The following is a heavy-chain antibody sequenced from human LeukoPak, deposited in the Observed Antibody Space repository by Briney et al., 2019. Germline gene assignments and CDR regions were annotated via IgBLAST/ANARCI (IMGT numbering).Heavy chain of an antibody. Sequence: GASLRLSCGGSGFTFSHAWMSWVRQAPGKGLEWVGRIKSNPDGGTTDYGAPVKGRFSISRDDSKSTLYLQMNSLHTDDTAVYYCTTDKAWWAPGSYFEFWGQGSLVTVS. CDR1: GFTFSHAW. J-gene: IGHJ4*02. CDR2: IKSNPDGGTT. CDR3: TTDKAWWAPGSYFEF. V-gene: IGHV3-15*01. D-gene: IGHD2-8*02.